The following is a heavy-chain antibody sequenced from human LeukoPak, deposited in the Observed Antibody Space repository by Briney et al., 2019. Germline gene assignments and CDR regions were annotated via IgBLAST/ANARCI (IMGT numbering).Heavy chain of an antibody. V-gene: IGHV4-4*07. Sequence: PSETLSLTCTVSGGSISNYYWIWIRQPAGKGLEWIGRMYTTGSTNYNPSPRSRVTMSLDTSNNHFSLQLSSVTAADTAVYYCARQYIRSGKYYYALDVWGQGTTVTVSS. CDR3: ARQYIRSGKYYYALDV. D-gene: IGHD3-10*01. J-gene: IGHJ6*02. CDR2: MYTTGST. CDR1: GGSISNYY.